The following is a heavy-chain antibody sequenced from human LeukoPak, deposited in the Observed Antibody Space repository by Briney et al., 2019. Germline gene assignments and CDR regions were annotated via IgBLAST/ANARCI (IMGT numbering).Heavy chain of an antibody. CDR2: IKDDGTIT. D-gene: IGHD6-13*01. J-gene: IGHJ6*02. CDR1: GFTFSSYS. CDR3: ARDPYSSSWSYGMDV. V-gene: IGHV3-74*01. Sequence: QPGGSLRLSCAASGFTFSSYSMHWVRQAPGKGLVWVSRIKDDGTITAYAGSVKGRFTISRDNAKSSLYLQMSGLRAEDTAVYYCARDPYSSSWSYGMDVWGQGTTVTVSS.